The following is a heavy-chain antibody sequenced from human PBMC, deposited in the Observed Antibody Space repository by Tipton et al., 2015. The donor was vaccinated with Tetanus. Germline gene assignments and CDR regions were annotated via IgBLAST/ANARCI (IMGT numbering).Heavy chain of an antibody. CDR2: ILGDDSST. D-gene: IGHD4-17*01. CDR1: GFMFTRYP. J-gene: IGHJ4*02. Sequence: QLVQSGGGLVQPGGSLRLSCAASGFMFTRYPMNWVRQAPGKGLEYVASILGDDSSTLYASSMKGRFTITRDNSKNTVYLQMDSLRGEDMAVYYCARDRDGDWSFDYWGQGTLVTVSS. CDR3: ARDRDGDWSFDY. V-gene: IGHV3-64*01.